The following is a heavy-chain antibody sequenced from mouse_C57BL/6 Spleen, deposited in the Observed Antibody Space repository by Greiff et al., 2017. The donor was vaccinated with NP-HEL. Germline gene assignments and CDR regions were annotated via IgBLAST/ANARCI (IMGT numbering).Heavy chain of an antibody. CDR2: INPGSGGT. CDR1: GYAFTNYL. V-gene: IGHV1-54*01. Sequence: QVQLKESGAELVRPGTSVKVSCKASGYAFTNYLIEWVKQRPGQGLEWIGVINPGSGGTNYNEKFKGKATLTADKASSTAYMQLSSLTSEDSAVYFCARRGNWFFDYWGQGTTLTVSS. J-gene: IGHJ2*01. D-gene: IGHD4-1*01. CDR3: ARRGNWFFDY.